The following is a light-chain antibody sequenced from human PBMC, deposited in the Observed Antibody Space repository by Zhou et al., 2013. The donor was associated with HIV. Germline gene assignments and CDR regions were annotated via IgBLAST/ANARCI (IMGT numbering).Light chain of an antibody. CDR3: QQYHIYPVT. J-gene: IGKJ5*01. CDR1: QDVNTW. Sequence: DIQMTQSPSTLSASVGDRVAITCRASQDVNTWLAWYQQKPGKAPQLLIYKASRVESGVPSRFSGSGSGTEFTLTISSLQPDDFAAFYCQQYHIYPVTFGPGTRLQI. CDR2: KAS. V-gene: IGKV1-5*03.